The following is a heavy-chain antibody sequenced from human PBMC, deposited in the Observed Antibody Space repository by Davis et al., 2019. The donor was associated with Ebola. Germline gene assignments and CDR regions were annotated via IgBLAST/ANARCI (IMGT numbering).Heavy chain of an antibody. Sequence: SETLSLTCSVSGGSIGNYYWSWIRQAPGKGLEWIGYVHYSGNTHYNPSLKSRATISVDTSENHFSLRLRSVTTADTAVYYCARDHGAGNLDVWGQGTTVTVSS. D-gene: IGHD3-16*01. V-gene: IGHV4-59*01. CDR3: ARDHGAGNLDV. CDR2: VHYSGNT. CDR1: GGSIGNYY. J-gene: IGHJ6*02.